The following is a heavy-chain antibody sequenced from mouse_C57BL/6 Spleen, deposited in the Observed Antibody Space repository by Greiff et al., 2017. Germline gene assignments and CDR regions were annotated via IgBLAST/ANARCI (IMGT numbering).Heavy chain of an antibody. CDR1: GFTFSDYG. CDR3: ARGWLLGNYAMDY. CDR2: ISSGSSTI. D-gene: IGHD2-3*01. J-gene: IGHJ4*01. V-gene: IGHV5-17*01. Sequence: DVKLVESGGGLVKPGGSLKLSCAASGFTFSDYGMHWVRQAPEKGLEWVAYISSGSSTIYYADTVKGRFTISRDNAKNTLFLQMTSLRSEDTAMYYCARGWLLGNYAMDYWGQGTSVTVSS.